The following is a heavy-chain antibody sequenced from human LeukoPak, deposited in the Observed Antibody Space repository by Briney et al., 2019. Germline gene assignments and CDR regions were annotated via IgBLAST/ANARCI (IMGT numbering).Heavy chain of an antibody. J-gene: IGHJ4*02. Sequence: SETLSLTCAVSGYSISSGYYWGWIRQPPGKGLERIGSIYHSGSTYYNLSLKSRVTISVDTSKNQFSLRLSSVTAADTAVYYCARVRGYCSGTSCYRYYFDYWGQGTLVTVSS. D-gene: IGHD2-2*01. CDR1: GYSISSGYY. V-gene: IGHV4-38-2*01. CDR3: ARVRGYCSGTSCYRYYFDY. CDR2: IYHSGST.